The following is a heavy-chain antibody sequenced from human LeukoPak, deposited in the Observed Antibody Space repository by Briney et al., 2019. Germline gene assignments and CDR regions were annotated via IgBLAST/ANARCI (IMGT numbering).Heavy chain of an antibody. V-gene: IGHV1-69*06. CDR1: GGTFSSYA. CDR3: ASGIMFGTTGTTHPKKYYYYGMDV. CDR2: IIPIFGTA. D-gene: IGHD1-1*01. J-gene: IGHJ6*04. Sequence: SVKVSCKASGGTFSSYAISWVRQVPGQGLEWMGGIIPIFGTANYAQKFQGRVTITADKSTSTAYMELSSLRSEDTAVYYCASGIMFGTTGTTHPKKYYYYGMDVWGKGTTVTVSS.